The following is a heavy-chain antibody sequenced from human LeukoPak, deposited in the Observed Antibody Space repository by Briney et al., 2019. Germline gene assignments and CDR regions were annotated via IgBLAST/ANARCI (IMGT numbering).Heavy chain of an antibody. CDR2: ISRSGDST. Sequence: GGSLRLSCAASGFTFTSYAMTWVRQAPGKGLEWVSGISRSGDSTDYPDSVKGRFTISRDNTKNMVYLQMNSLRVEDTAVYFCATRSYSAGRDFWGQGTLVTVSS. V-gene: IGHV3-23*01. CDR1: GFTFTSYA. CDR3: ATRSYSAGRDF. D-gene: IGHD6-13*01. J-gene: IGHJ4*02.